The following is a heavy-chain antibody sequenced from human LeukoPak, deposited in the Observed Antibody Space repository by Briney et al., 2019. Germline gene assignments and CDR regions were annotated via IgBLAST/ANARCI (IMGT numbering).Heavy chain of an antibody. Sequence: GASVKVSCKASGYTFTSYGISWVRQAPGQGLEWMGWISAYNGNTNYAQKLQGRVTMTTDTSQSTAYMELRSLRSDDTAVYYCARDRRPSYYGSGSYYIGPEGAFDIWGQGTMVTVSS. CDR2: ISAYNGNT. CDR1: GYTFTSYG. D-gene: IGHD3-10*01. V-gene: IGHV1-18*01. J-gene: IGHJ3*02. CDR3: ARDRRPSYYGSGSYYIGPEGAFDI.